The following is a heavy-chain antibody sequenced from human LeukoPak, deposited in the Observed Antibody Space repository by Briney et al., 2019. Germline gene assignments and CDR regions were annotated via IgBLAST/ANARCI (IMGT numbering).Heavy chain of an antibody. CDR1: GFTFSSYG. Sequence: GGSLRLSCAASGFTFSSYGIHWVRQAPGKGLEWVAFIRYDGSNKYHANSVKGRFTITRDNSKNTLYLQMNSLRDEDTAIYYCAKIREAYCGGDCYPVPDDYWGQGTLVTVSS. V-gene: IGHV3-30*02. CDR3: AKIREAYCGGDCYPVPDDY. D-gene: IGHD2-21*02. CDR2: IRYDGSNK. J-gene: IGHJ4*02.